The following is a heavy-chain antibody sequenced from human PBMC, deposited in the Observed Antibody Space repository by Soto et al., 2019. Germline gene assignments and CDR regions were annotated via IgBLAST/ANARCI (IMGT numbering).Heavy chain of an antibody. V-gene: IGHV4-59*08. CDR2: IYYSGST. CDR1: GGSISRYY. Sequence: PSETLSLTCTVSGGSISRYYWSWILQPPWKGLEWIGYIYYSGSTNYNPSLKSRVTISVDTSKNQFSLKLSSVTAADTAVYYCARQNSLYKHDYSKPPSYYYYMDVWGKGTTVTVSS. D-gene: IGHD4-4*01. CDR3: ARQNSLYKHDYSKPPSYYYYMDV. J-gene: IGHJ6*03.